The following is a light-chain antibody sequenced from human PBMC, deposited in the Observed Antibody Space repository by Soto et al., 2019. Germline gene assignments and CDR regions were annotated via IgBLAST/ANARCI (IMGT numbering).Light chain of an antibody. CDR2: GAS. J-gene: IGKJ1*01. CDR1: QSVRSEY. V-gene: IGKV3-20*01. Sequence: IVLTQSPGTLSLSAGERATLSCSASQSVRSEYLAWYKQKPGQAPRLDIYGASTRATGIPDRFTGSGSGTDFTLTISRLEPEDFAVYYCQQYGSSPRTFGQGTKVDIK. CDR3: QQYGSSPRT.